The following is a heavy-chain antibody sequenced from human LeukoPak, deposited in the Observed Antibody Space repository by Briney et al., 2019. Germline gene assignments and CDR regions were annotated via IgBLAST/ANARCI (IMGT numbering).Heavy chain of an antibody. CDR3: ARDWGAYYHFFDY. D-gene: IGHD3-22*01. CDR2: IKQDGSER. Sequence: GGSLRLSCAASGFSMSVYWMSWVRQAPGKGLEWVGNIKQDGSERNYVDSVKGRFTISRDNAKKSLYLQMNSLRAEDTAVYYCARDWGAYYHFFDYWGQGTLVTVSS. V-gene: IGHV3-7*01. CDR1: GFSMSVYW. J-gene: IGHJ4*02.